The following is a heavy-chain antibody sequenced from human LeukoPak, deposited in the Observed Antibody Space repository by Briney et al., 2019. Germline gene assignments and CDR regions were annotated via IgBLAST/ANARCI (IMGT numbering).Heavy chain of an antibody. J-gene: IGHJ4*02. CDR2: IKQGGSAK. D-gene: IGHD1-1*01. Sequence: GGSLRLSCAASGISFSTNWMDWIRQAPGKGLEWVANIKQGGSAKHYVDSVKGRFTISRDNAKNSLYLQMNSLTVDDTAVYYCAKEGDWTHEYWGQGTLVIVSS. CDR3: AKEGDWTHEY. V-gene: IGHV3-7*03. CDR1: GISFSTNW.